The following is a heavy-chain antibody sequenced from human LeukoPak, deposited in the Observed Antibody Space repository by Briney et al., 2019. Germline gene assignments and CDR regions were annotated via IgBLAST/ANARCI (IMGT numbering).Heavy chain of an antibody. D-gene: IGHD3-10*01. V-gene: IGHV1-69*13. Sequence: SVKVSCKASGGTFSSYAISWVRQAPGQGLEWMGGIIPIFGTANYAQKFQGRVTITADESTSTAYMELSSLRSGDTAVYYCARVYGSGSTNWFDPWGQGTLVTVSS. CDR3: ARVYGSGSTNWFDP. J-gene: IGHJ5*02. CDR2: IIPIFGTA. CDR1: GGTFSSYA.